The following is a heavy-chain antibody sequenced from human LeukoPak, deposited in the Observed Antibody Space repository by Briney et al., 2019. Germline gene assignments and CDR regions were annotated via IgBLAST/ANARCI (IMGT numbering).Heavy chain of an antibody. V-gene: IGHV3-30*01. CDR2: ISYDGSNK. Sequence: GRSLRLSCAASGFNFSSYAMPWVRQAPGKGLEWVAVISYDGSNKYYADSVKGRFTISRDNSKNTLYLQMNSLRAEDTAVYYCARVEVATIDYWGQGTLVTVSS. J-gene: IGHJ4*02. CDR1: GFNFSSYA. D-gene: IGHD5-24*01. CDR3: ARVEVATIDY.